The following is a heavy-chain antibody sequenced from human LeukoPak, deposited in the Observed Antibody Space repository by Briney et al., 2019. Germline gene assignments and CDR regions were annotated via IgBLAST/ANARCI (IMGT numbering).Heavy chain of an antibody. CDR2: IYSGGST. J-gene: IGHJ3*02. CDR1: GFTVCSNY. V-gene: IGHV3-66*02. CDR3: ARDLGREGWYDAFDI. D-gene: IGHD6-19*01. Sequence: GGSLRLSCAASGFTVCSNYMSWVRQAPGKGLEWVSVIYSGGSTYYADSVKGRFTISRDNSKNTLYLQMNSLRAEDTAVYYCARDLGREGWYDAFDIWGQGTMVTVSS.